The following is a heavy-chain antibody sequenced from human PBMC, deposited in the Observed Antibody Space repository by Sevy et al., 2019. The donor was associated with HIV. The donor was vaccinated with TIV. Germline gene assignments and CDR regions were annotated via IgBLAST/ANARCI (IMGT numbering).Heavy chain of an antibody. J-gene: IGHJ3*02. CDR3: VKDSGGIVGATTAFDI. CDR1: GFTFSSYG. Sequence: GGSLRLSCAASGFTFSSYGMHWVRQAPGKGLEYVSAISSNGGSTYYADSVKGRFTISRDNSKNTLYLQMSSLRAEDTAVYYCVKDSGGIVGATTAFDIWGQGTMVTVSS. CDR2: ISSNGGST. D-gene: IGHD1-26*01. V-gene: IGHV3-64D*06.